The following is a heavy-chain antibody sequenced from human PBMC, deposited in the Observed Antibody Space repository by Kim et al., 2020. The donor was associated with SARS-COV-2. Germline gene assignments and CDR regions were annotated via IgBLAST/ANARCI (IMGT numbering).Heavy chain of an antibody. V-gene: IGHV6-1*01. Sequence: DYAVSVKSRITINPDTSKNQFSLQLNSVTPEDTAVYYCAGSSPGEYYFDYWGQGTLVTVSS. J-gene: IGHJ4*02. D-gene: IGHD6-6*01. CDR3: AGSSPGEYYFDY.